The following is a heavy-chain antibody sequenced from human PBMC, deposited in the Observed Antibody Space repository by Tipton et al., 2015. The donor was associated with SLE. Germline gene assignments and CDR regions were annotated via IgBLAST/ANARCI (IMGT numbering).Heavy chain of an antibody. CDR1: GGSISSYY. CDR2: IYYSGST. J-gene: IGHJ5*02. Sequence: LSCTVSGGSISSYYWSWIRQPPGKGLEWIGYIYYSGSTNYNPSLKSRVTISVDTSKNQFSLKLSSVTAADTAVYYCARTFPYGGFDPWGQGTLVTVSS. CDR3: ARTFPYGGFDP. D-gene: IGHD4-23*01. V-gene: IGHV4-59*01.